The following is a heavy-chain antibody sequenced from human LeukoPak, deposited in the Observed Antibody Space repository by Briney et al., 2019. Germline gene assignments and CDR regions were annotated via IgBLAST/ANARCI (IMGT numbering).Heavy chain of an antibody. V-gene: IGHV3-7*01. J-gene: IGHJ4*02. D-gene: IGHD1-14*01. CDR2: IKQDGNEK. CDR1: GFTFDSYW. Sequence: HPGGSLRLSCAASGFTFDSYWMSWVRQAPGKGLEWVANIKQDGNEKYYVDSVKDRFTISRDNAKNSLYLQMNSLRAEDTAVYYCARDPLTQNDYWGQGTLVAVS. CDR3: ARDPLTQNDY.